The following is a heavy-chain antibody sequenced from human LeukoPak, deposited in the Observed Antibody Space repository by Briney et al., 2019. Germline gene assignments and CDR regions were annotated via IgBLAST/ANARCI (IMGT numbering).Heavy chain of an antibody. Sequence: QPGRSLRLSCVASGFTFNSYTMHWVRQAPGRGLEWVALISYDGSEKNYADSVKGRFTVSRGNSKNTLYLQMNNLRAEDTAVYCCAREDYDSSGYYYVEGSWFDPWGQGTLVTVSS. CDR2: ISYDGSEK. J-gene: IGHJ5*02. V-gene: IGHV3-30*04. D-gene: IGHD3-22*01. CDR1: GFTFNSYT. CDR3: AREDYDSSGYYYVEGSWFDP.